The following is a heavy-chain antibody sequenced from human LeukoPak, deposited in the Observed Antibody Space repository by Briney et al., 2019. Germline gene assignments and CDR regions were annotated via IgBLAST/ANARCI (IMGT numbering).Heavy chain of an antibody. Sequence: GGSLRLSCAASGFTFSSYAMSWVSQAPGKGLEWVSAISGSGGSTYYADSVRGRFTISRDNSKNTLYLQMNSLRAEDTAVYYCAKHFYGSGSYYWAFDIWGQGTMVTVSS. CDR3: AKHFYGSGSYYWAFDI. V-gene: IGHV3-23*01. CDR2: ISGSGGST. D-gene: IGHD3-10*01. CDR1: GFTFSSYA. J-gene: IGHJ3*02.